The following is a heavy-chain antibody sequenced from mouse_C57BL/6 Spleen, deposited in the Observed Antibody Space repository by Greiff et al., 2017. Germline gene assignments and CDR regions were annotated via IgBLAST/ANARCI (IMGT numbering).Heavy chain of an antibody. CDR1: GYTFTDYN. D-gene: IGHD1-1*01. CDR2: MKTKNGGN. Sequence: EVKLQESGPELVKPGASVKIPCKASGYTFTDYNMDGVKQSNGKRLEGSGDMKTKNGGNIYNQKFKGKATLTVDKSSSTAYMELRSLTSEDTAVYYCARVYYYYFDYWGQGTTLTVSS. J-gene: IGHJ2*01. CDR3: ARVYYYYFDY. V-gene: IGHV1-18*01.